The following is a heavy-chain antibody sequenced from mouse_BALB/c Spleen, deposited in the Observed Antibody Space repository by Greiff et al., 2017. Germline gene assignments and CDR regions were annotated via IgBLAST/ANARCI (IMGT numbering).Heavy chain of an antibody. V-gene: IGHV5-17*02. Sequence: DVKLVESGGGLVQPGGSRKLSCAASGFTFSSFGMHWVRQAPEKGLEWVAYISSGSSTIYYADTVKGRFTISRDNPKNTLFLQMTSLRSEDTAMYYCARSYYRYYYAMDYWGQGTSVTVSS. D-gene: IGHD2-14*01. CDR2: ISSGSSTI. CDR3: ARSYYRYYYAMDY. CDR1: GFTFSSFG. J-gene: IGHJ4*01.